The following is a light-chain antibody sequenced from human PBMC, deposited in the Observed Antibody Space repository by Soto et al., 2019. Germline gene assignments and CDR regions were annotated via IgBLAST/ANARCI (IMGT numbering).Light chain of an antibody. CDR3: SSYTSTSTFV. CDR1: ISDVGGYNY. J-gene: IGLJ1*01. CDR2: EVS. V-gene: IGLV2-14*01. Sequence: QTLLAQPPSVCGFPGQSITISCTGNISDVGGYNYVSWYQQHPGKAPKLMIYEVSNRPSGVSNRFSGSKSDNTASLTISGLQAQAEADYYCSSYTSTSTFVFGTGTTVTVL.